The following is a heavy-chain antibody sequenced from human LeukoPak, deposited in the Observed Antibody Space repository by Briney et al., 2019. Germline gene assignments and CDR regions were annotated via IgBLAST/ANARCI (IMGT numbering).Heavy chain of an antibody. J-gene: IGHJ4*02. Sequence: SVKVSCKTSGDTFSNYAITWGRQAPGQGLEWMGGIVPTLRRANYAQKFKGRVTITTDETSTTAYMELNGLTYDDTAVYYCARDRYYDSSGNFYESGYWGQGTLVTVSS. CDR1: GDTFSNYA. CDR2: IVPTLRRA. V-gene: IGHV1-69*05. D-gene: IGHD3-22*01. CDR3: ARDRYYDSSGNFYESGY.